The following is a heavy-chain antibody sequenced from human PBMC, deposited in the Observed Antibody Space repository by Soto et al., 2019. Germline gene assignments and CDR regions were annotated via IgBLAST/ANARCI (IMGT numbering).Heavy chain of an antibody. V-gene: IGHV3-53*01. CDR1: GFTFSSNY. Sequence: GGSLRLSCAASGFTFSSNYMSCVRQAPGKGLEWVSVIYSGGSTYYADSVKGRFTISRDNSKNTLYLQMNSLRAEDTAVYYCARDLRYGDYVGWGQGTLVTVSS. J-gene: IGHJ4*02. CDR2: IYSGGST. D-gene: IGHD4-17*01. CDR3: ARDLRYGDYVG.